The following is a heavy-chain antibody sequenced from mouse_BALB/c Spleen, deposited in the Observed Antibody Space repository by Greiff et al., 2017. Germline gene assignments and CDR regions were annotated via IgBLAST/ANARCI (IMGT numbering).Heavy chain of an antibody. V-gene: IGHV5-17*02. CDR1: GFTFSSFG. CDR3: ASVSYAMDD. Sequence: EVHLVESGGGLVQPGGSRKLSCAASGFTFSSFGMHWVRQAPEKGLEWVAYISSGSSTIYYADTVKGRFTISRDNPKNTLFLQMTSLRSEDTAMYYCASVSYAMDDWGQGTSVTVSS. CDR2: ISSGSSTI. J-gene: IGHJ4*01.